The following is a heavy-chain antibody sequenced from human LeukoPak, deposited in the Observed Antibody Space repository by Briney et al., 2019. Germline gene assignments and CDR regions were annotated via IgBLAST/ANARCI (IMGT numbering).Heavy chain of an antibody. V-gene: IGHV3-11*01. D-gene: IGHD3-22*01. Sequence: PGGSLRLSCAASGFTFSDYYMSWIRQAPGKGLEWVSYISSSGSTIYYADSVKGRFTISRDNAKNSLYLQMNSLRAEDTAVYYCAKALAHDSSGSPLTNYWGQGTLVTVSS. J-gene: IGHJ4*02. CDR1: GFTFSDYY. CDR2: ISSSGSTI. CDR3: AKALAHDSSGSPLTNY.